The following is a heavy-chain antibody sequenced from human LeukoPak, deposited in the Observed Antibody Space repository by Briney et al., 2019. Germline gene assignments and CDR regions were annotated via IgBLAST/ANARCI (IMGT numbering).Heavy chain of an antibody. Sequence: GGSLRLSCTASGFTFSDRYIDWVRQAPGKGLEWVGRSRNKANSYTTEYAASVKGRFTISRDESKNLLYLQMNSLTTEDTAVYYCTRCSTGTRLYYFDYWGQGTLGTVSS. D-gene: IGHD1/OR15-1a*01. CDR1: GFTFSDRY. V-gene: IGHV3-72*01. CDR2: SRNKANSYTT. CDR3: TRCSTGTRLYYFDY. J-gene: IGHJ4*02.